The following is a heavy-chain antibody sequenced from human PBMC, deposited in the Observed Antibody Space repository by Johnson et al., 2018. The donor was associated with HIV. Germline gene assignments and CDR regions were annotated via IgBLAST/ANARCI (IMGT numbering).Heavy chain of an antibody. D-gene: IGHD3-3*01. J-gene: IGHJ3*02. V-gene: IGHV3-53*01. CDR1: GFTVSSNY. CDR2: TYSGGST. Sequence: VQLVESGGGLIQPGGSLRLSCAASGFTVSSNYMSWVRQAPGKGLEWVSVTYSGGSTYYADSVKGRFTISRDNSKNTLYLQMNSLRAEDTAVYYCASAGRNFWSGYDAFDIWGQGTMVTVSS. CDR3: ASAGRNFWSGYDAFDI.